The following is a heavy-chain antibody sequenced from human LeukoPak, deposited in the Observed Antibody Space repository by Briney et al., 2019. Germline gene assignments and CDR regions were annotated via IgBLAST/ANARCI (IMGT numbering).Heavy chain of an antibody. V-gene: IGHV4-38-2*02. J-gene: IGHJ3*02. Sequence: SETLSLTCTVSGYSISSGFYWGWIRPPPGKGLEWIGSIYYSGSTYYNPSLKSRVTISVDTSKNQFSLKLSSVTAADTAVYYCARGWGADAFDIWGQGTMVTVSS. CDR1: GYSISSGFY. D-gene: IGHD7-27*01. CDR3: ARGWGADAFDI. CDR2: IYYSGST.